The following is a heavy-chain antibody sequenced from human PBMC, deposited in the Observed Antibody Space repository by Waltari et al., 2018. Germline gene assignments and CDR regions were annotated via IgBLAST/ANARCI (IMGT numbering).Heavy chain of an antibody. J-gene: IGHJ4*02. CDR2: TYYSTKWYN. CDR1: GDRVVGHGAA. CDR3: ARGKVSAFDY. V-gene: IGHV6-1*01. Sequence: QVQLQQSGPGLVKPSQPPSLTCVLSGDRVVGHGAAWNLIRQSPSRGLEWLGRTYYSTKWYNDYAASVKSRITINPDTSKNQFSLQLNSVTPEDTAVYYCARGKVSAFDYWGQGTLVTVSS. D-gene: IGHD6-19*01.